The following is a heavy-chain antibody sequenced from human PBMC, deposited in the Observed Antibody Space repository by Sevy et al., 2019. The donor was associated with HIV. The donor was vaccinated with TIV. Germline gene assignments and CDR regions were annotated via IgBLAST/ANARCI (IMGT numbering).Heavy chain of an antibody. CDR3: ARGQWEHLY. CDR1: GGSFSGFY. D-gene: IGHD1-26*01. J-gene: IGHJ4*02. V-gene: IGHV4-34*01. Sequence: SETLSLTCAVYGGSFSGFYWSWIRQPPGKGLEWIGEIIHTGNTNYNPSLKSRVTISVDTFKNQFSLNLTSVTAADTAVYYCARGQWEHLYWGQGTLVTVSS. CDR2: IIHTGNT.